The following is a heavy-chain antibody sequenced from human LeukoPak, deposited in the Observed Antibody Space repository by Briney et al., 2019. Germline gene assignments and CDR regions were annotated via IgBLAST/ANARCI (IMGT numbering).Heavy chain of an antibody. V-gene: IGHV3-48*02. D-gene: IGHD1-7*01. CDR3: ARDDSGTTEGDWFDP. CDR1: GFTFSSYG. CDR2: ISSRSTTI. Sequence: TGWSLRLSCAASGFTFSSYGLNWVRRAPGKGLEWLSYISSRSTTIYYADSVRGRFTISRDDAKNSLYLQMNSLRDDDTAVYYCARDDSGTTEGDWFDPWGQGTLVTVSS. J-gene: IGHJ5*02.